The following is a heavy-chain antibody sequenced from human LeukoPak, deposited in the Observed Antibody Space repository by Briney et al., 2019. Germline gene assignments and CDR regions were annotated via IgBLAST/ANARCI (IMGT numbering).Heavy chain of an antibody. CDR3: ARDRRLEYYYDSSGSYYYGMDV. V-gene: IGHV4-31*11. D-gene: IGHD3-22*01. Sequence: SQTLSLTCAVSGGSISSGDDSWSWIRQPPGKGLEWIGYIYYSGSTYYNPSLKSRVTISVDTSKNQFSLKLSSVTAADTAVYYCARDRRLEYYYDSSGSYYYGMDVWGQGTTVTVS. CDR1: GGSISSGDDS. CDR2: IYYSGST. J-gene: IGHJ6*02.